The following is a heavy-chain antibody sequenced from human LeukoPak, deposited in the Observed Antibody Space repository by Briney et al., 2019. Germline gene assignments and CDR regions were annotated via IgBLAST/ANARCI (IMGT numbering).Heavy chain of an antibody. CDR1: GFTFGDYA. Sequence: GGSLRLSCTASGFTFGDYAMSWFRQAPGKGLEWVANIKQDGSEKYYVDSVKGRFTISRDNAKNSLYLQMNSLRAEDTAVYYCARALDYYYYMDVWGKGTTVTVSS. CDR3: ARALDYYYYMDV. CDR2: IKQDGSEK. V-gene: IGHV3-7*01. J-gene: IGHJ6*03.